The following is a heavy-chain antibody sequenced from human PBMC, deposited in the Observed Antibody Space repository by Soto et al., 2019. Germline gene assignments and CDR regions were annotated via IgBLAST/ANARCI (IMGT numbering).Heavy chain of an antibody. J-gene: IGHJ3*02. D-gene: IGHD3-16*02. CDR1: GYTSTSYG. CDR3: ARGYDYVWASDRIGAFDI. Sequence: ASVKVSCKASGYTSTSYGISCVRQAPGEGLEWMGWISAYNGNINYAQTLQGRVTMTTDTSKSTACMELMSLRSDNTAVYYCARGYDYVWASDRIGAFDISGQGTVVTVSS. CDR2: ISAYNGNI. V-gene: IGHV1-18*04.